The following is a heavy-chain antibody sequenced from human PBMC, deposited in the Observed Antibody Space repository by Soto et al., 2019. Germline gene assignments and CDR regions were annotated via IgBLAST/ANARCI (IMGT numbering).Heavy chain of an antibody. CDR3: VKDAFGMVIHFDC. D-gene: IGHD3-3*01. CDR2: ISGSGGYT. Sequence: HPGGSLRLSCAASGFTFSNYAMSWVRQAPGKGLEWVSSISGSGGYTYYADSVKGRFTISRDNSKNTLYLQMNSLRAEDTAVYYCVKDAFGMVIHFDCWGLGTLVTVSS. J-gene: IGHJ4*02. V-gene: IGHV3-23*01. CDR1: GFTFSNYA.